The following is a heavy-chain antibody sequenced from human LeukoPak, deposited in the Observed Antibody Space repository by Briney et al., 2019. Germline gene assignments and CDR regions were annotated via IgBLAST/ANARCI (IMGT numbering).Heavy chain of an antibody. Sequence: SETLSLTCTVSGGSVNDASWNWIRKPPGQGLEWIGYIYHSGGTNYNPSLKSRVTISLDTSKNQFSLKLSSVTAADTAVYYCARVGTYYRSLDSWGQGTLVTVSS. CDR3: ARVGTYYRSLDS. V-gene: IGHV4-59*02. J-gene: IGHJ4*02. CDR1: GGSVNDAS. D-gene: IGHD3-10*01. CDR2: IYHSGGT.